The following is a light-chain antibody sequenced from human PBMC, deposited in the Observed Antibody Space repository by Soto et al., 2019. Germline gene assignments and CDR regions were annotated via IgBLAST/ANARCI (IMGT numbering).Light chain of an antibody. CDR1: QDISNH. CDR3: QQYDNPYS. Sequence: DIQMTQSPSSLSASVGDRVTITCQASQDISNHLNWYQQKPGKAPKLLIYDASNLETGVPSRFSGSGAGTDFTFTISSLQAADIATYYCQQYDNPYSFGQGTKLKIK. CDR2: DAS. V-gene: IGKV1-33*01. J-gene: IGKJ2*03.